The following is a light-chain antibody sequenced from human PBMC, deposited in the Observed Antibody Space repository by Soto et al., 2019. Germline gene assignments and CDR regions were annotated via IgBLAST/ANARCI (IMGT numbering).Light chain of an antibody. CDR1: SSDVGGYNY. V-gene: IGLV2-14*01. CDR2: EVS. Sequence: QSALTQPASVSGSPGQSITISCTGTSSDVGGYNYVSWYQQHPGKAPKLMIYEVSNRPSGVSNRFSGSKSGNTASLTISGLQAEDEADYYCSSYTSSSTPAYGFGNANKVT. J-gene: IGLJ1*01. CDR3: SSYTSSSTPAYG.